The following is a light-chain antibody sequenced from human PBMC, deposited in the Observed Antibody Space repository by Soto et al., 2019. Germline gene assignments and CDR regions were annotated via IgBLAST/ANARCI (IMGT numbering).Light chain of an antibody. V-gene: IGKV3-15*01. CDR2: GAS. J-gene: IGKJ4*01. Sequence: EIVMTQSPATLSVSPGERATLSCRASQSVSSSLAWYQQKPGQAPRLLIYGASTRATGIPARFSGSGSETEVTLTISSLQSEDFAVYYCQQYNNWPPLTFGGGTKVEIK. CDR3: QQYNNWPPLT. CDR1: QSVSSS.